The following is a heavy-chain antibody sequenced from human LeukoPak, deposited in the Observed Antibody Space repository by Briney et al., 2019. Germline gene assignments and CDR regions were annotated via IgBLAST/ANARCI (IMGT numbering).Heavy chain of an antibody. Sequence: SETLSLTCTVSGGSISSSSYYWGWIRQPPGKGLEWIGRIYTSGSTNYNPSLKSRVTMSVDTSKNQFSLKLSSVTAADTAVYYCAGGGEYYYDSSGYLADDAFDIWGQGTMVTVSS. J-gene: IGHJ3*02. V-gene: IGHV4-61*05. D-gene: IGHD3-22*01. CDR1: GGSISSSSYY. CDR3: AGGGEYYYDSSGYLADDAFDI. CDR2: IYTSGST.